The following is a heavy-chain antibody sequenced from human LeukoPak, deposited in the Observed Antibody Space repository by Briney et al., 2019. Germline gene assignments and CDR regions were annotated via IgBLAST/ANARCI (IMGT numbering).Heavy chain of an antibody. CDR1: GFTFSSYS. CDR3: ARDRSPYCSSTSCYTRLEGSY. J-gene: IGHJ4*02. Sequence: GGSLRLSCAASGFTFSSYSMNWVRQAPGKGLEWVSSISSSSSYIYYADSVKGRFTISRDNAKNSLYLQMNSLRAEDTAVYYCARDRSPYCSSTSCYTRLEGSYWGQGTLVTVSS. V-gene: IGHV3-21*01. D-gene: IGHD2-2*02. CDR2: ISSSSSYI.